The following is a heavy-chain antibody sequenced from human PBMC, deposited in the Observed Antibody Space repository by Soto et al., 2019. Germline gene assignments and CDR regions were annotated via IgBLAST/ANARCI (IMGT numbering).Heavy chain of an antibody. J-gene: IGHJ1*01. CDR1: GGTFSSYA. D-gene: IGHD2-2*01. CDR2: IIPIFGTA. Sequence: SVKVSCKASGGTFSSYAISWVRQAPGQGLEWMGGIIPIFGTANYAQKFQGRVTITADESTSTAYMELSSLRSEDTAVYYCARDGLVRSSDAEYFQHWGQGTLVTVSS. V-gene: IGHV1-69*13. CDR3: ARDGLVRSSDAEYFQH.